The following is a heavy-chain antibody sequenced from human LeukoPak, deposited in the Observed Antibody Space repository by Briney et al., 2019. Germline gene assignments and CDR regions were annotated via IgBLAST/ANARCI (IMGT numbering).Heavy chain of an antibody. CDR3: ARTYSSGSYYWYYFDY. D-gene: IGHD1-26*01. J-gene: IGHJ4*02. CDR1: GGSFSGYY. CDR2: INHSGST. V-gene: IGHV4-34*01. Sequence: SETLSLTCAVYGGSFSGYYWSWIRQPPGKGLEWIGEINHSGSTNYNPSLKSRVTISVDTSKNQFSLKLGSVTAADTAVYYCARTYSSGSYYWYYFDYWGQGTLVTVSS.